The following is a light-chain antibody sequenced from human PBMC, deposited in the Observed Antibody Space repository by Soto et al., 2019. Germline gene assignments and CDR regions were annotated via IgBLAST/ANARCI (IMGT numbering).Light chain of an antibody. CDR2: VAS. J-gene: IGKJ5*01. Sequence: EIVMTQSPATLSVSPGERVTLSCRASQSVPNNLAWYRQKPGQAPRLLIYVASTRAPGIPARFSGSGSGTEFTLTISSLQSEDFAVYYCQQYNNWPITFGRGTRLDIK. CDR1: QSVPNN. V-gene: IGKV3-15*01. CDR3: QQYNNWPIT.